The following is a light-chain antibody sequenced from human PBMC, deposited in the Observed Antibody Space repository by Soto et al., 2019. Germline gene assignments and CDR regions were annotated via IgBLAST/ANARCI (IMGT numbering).Light chain of an antibody. CDR1: QGISNY. V-gene: IGKV1-27*01. CDR2: AAS. J-gene: IGKJ1*01. CDR3: QPYNSAPRT. Sequence: DIQMTQSPSSLSASVGERVTITCRASQGISNYLAWYQQKPGKVPKLLIYAASTLQSGVPSRFSGSGSGTDFPLTISRLQHEDAAYYYCQPYNSAPRTFGQGTKVEIK.